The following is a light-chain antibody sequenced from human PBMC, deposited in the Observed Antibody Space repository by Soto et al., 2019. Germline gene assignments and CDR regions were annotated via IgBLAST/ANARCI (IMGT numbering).Light chain of an antibody. CDR1: QSVYNNY. CDR3: QNFSFTVWK. CDR2: CAS. V-gene: IGKV3-20*01. J-gene: IGKJ1*01. Sequence: EVVLTQSPGTLSLSPGESATLSCRASQSVYNNYLAWYQQKPGQAPRLLIYCASNRATDVPDRFSASGSGTDFTLTIRRLEPEDFAVYYCQNFSFTVWKFGQGTRVEIK.